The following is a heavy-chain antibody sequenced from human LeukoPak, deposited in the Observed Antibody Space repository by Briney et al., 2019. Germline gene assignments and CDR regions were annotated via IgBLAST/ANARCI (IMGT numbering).Heavy chain of an antibody. D-gene: IGHD3-22*01. CDR3: ARSPYYDSSGSGTYYYGMDV. CDR2: SYSSGST. V-gene: IGHV4-39*01. CDR1: GGSISSSYYY. J-gene: IGHJ6*02. Sequence: SETLSLTCTVSGGSISSSYYYWGWIRQPPGKGLEWIGSSYSSGSTYYNPSLKSRVTISVDTSKNQFSLKLTSVTAADTAVYYCARSPYYDSSGSGTYYYGMDVWGQGTTVTVSS.